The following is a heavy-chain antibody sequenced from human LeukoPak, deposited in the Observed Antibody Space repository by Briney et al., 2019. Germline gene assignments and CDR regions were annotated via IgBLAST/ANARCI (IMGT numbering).Heavy chain of an antibody. CDR2: FDPEDGET. Sequence: AASVKVSCKVSGYTLTELSMHWVRQAPGKGLEWMGGFDPEDGETIYAQKFQGRVTMTEDTSTDTAYMELRSLRSEDTAIYYCARAEDQGRYFDWLPGFAPWGQGTQVIVSS. D-gene: IGHD3-9*01. J-gene: IGHJ5*02. CDR1: GYTLTELS. CDR3: ARAEDQGRYFDWLPGFAP. V-gene: IGHV1-24*01.